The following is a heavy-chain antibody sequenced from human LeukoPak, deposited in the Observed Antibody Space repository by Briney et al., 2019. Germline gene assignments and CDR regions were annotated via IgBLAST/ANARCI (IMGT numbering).Heavy chain of an antibody. J-gene: IGHJ4*02. CDR2: IYSSGST. D-gene: IGHD1-26*01. CDR3: ARVAQYLVGASSTAFFEY. Sequence: PSETLSLTCTVSGGSITTSTYYWAWIRQPPGKGLEWIGSIYSSGSTYYNPSLKSRVTISVDTSNYHFSLKLSFVTAADTAIYYCARVAQYLVGASSTAFFEYWGQGTLVTVSS. V-gene: IGHV4-39*07. CDR1: GGSITTSTYY.